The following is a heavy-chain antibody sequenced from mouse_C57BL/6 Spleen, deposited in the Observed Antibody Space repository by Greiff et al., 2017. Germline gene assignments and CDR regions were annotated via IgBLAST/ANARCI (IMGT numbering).Heavy chain of an antibody. CDR3: ARVYYEGAMDC. Sequence: EVKVVESGGGLVKPGGSLKLSCAASGFTFSDYGMHWVRQAPEKGLEWVAYISSGSSTIYYADTVKGRFTISRDNPKNTLFRQMTSLRSAETAMYYCARVYYEGAMDCWGQGTSVTVSS. D-gene: IGHD2-4*01. J-gene: IGHJ4*01. V-gene: IGHV5-17*01. CDR2: ISSGSSTI. CDR1: GFTFSDYG.